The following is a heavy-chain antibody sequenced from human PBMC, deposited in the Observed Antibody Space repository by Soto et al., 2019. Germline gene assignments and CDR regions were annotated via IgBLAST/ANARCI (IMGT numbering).Heavy chain of an antibody. CDR1: GYTFTGYY. CDR3: ARTGDGHHDFLDY. CDR2: INPNSGGT. J-gene: IGHJ4*02. V-gene: IGHV1-2*02. D-gene: IGHD1-1*01. Sequence: ASVKVSCKASGYTFTGYYMHWVRQAPGQGLEWMGWINPNSGGTNYAQKFQGRVTMTRDTSISTAYMELSRLRVDDTAVYYCARTGDGHHDFLDYWGQGALVTVSS.